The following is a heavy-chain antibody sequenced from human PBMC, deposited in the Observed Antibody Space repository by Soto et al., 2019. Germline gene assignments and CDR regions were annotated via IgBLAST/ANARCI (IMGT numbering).Heavy chain of an antibody. CDR3: RAWLLTESFDV. J-gene: IGHJ3*01. CDR2: TPRTGAT. V-gene: IGHV3-53*01. D-gene: IGHD3-22*01. Sequence: VQLVESGGGLMQPGGSLRLSCAATGFSVNSNFMNWVRKAPGKGLEWVSFTPRTGATLYADSVKGRLLVSRDDANNAVYLRFNSLTVDDTAVYYCRAWLLTESFDVWGPGTVVTVSA. CDR1: GFSVNSNF.